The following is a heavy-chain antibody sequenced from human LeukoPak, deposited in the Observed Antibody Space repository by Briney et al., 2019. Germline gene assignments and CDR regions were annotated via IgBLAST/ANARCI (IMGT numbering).Heavy chain of an antibody. CDR1: GGSITSSGYY. Sequence: SETLSLTCTVSGGSITSSGYYWVWIRQPPGKGLDWIGSLYHSGSAYYNPSLKSRVTISVDTSKSQFSLKLNSVTAADTAVYYCARTHSGSYYGFDFWGQGTLVTVSS. V-gene: IGHV4-39*01. D-gene: IGHD1-26*01. J-gene: IGHJ4*02. CDR3: ARTHSGSYYGFDF. CDR2: LYHSGSA.